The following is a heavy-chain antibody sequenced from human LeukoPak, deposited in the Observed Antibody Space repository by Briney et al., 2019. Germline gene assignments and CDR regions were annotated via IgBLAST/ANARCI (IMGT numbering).Heavy chain of an antibody. J-gene: IGHJ4*02. Sequence: GGSLRLSCAASGFTFKLYWMHWVRQVPGKGPVWVARINDDGSDTVYADSVKGRFTISRDDAKNMLFLQMNSLRAEDTAVYYCATSGGVQLNYWGQGTLVTVSS. CDR3: ATSGGVQLNY. D-gene: IGHD1-1*01. V-gene: IGHV3-74*01. CDR2: INDDGSDT. CDR1: GFTFKLYW.